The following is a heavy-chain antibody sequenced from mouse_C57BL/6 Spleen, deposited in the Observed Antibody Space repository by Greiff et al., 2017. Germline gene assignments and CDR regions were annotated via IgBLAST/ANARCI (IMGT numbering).Heavy chain of an antibody. D-gene: IGHD2-4*01. CDR3: AKIYYDYEGYWYFDV. V-gene: IGHV1-22*01. J-gene: IGHJ1*03. CDR1: GYTFTDYN. Sequence: VQLQQSGPELVKPGASVKMSCKASGYTFTDYNMHWVKQSHGKSLEWIGHINPNNGGTSYNQKFKGKATLTVNKSSSTAYMELRSLTSEDSAVYYCAKIYYDYEGYWYFDVWGTGTTVTVSS. CDR2: INPNNGGT.